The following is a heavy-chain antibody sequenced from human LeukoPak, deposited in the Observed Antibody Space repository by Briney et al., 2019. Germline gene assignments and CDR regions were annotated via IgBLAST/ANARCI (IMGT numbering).Heavy chain of an antibody. CDR3: ASGYSYDAFDI. V-gene: IGHV5-51*01. CDR1: GSSYTSYW. J-gene: IGHJ3*02. Sequence: GESLKSSCKGCGSSYTSYWIGWVRQMPGKGLEWMGITYPGDSDTRYSPSFQGQVTISADKSISTAYLQWSSLKASDTAMYYCASGYSYDAFDIWGQGTMVSLSS. D-gene: IGHD5-18*01. CDR2: TYPGDSDT.